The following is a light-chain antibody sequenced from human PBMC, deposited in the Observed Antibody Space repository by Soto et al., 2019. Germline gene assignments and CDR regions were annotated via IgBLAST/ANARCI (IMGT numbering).Light chain of an antibody. CDR3: SSSTTSNTVI. CDR1: SSDVGGYNF. Sequence: QSVLTQPASVSGSPGQSITISCTGTSSDVGGYNFVAWYQHHPGKAPKLMIYGVTNRPSGVSNRFSGSKSGTTASLTISGLQAEDEADYYCSSSTTSNTVIFGGGTKVTVL. V-gene: IGLV2-14*01. J-gene: IGLJ2*01. CDR2: GVT.